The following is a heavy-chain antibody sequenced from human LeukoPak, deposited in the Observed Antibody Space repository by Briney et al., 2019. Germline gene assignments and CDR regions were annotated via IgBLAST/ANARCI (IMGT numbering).Heavy chain of an antibody. D-gene: IGHD6-13*01. CDR2: ISSSSSYI. CDR3: ATSLGYWYSSSWYVGY. CDR1: GFTFSSYS. V-gene: IGHV3-21*01. J-gene: IGHJ4*02. Sequence: PGGSLRLSCAASGFTFSSYSMNWVRQAPGKGLEWVSSISSSSSYIYYADSVKGRFTISRDNAKNSLYLQMNSLRAEDTAVYYCATSLGYWYSSSWYVGYWGQGTLVTVSS.